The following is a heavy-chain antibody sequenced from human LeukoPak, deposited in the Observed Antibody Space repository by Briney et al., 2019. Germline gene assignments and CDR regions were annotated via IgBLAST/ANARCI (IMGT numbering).Heavy chain of an antibody. D-gene: IGHD1-26*01. Sequence: PGGSLRLSCAASGFTFSSYGMNWVRQAPGKGLEWVSAISGSGDSTYYADSVKGRFTISRDNAKNSLYLQMNSLRAEDMALYYCAKDIKGAITYYFDYWGQGTLVTVSS. CDR2: ISGSGDST. CDR1: GFTFSSYG. V-gene: IGHV3-23*01. CDR3: AKDIKGAITYYFDY. J-gene: IGHJ4*02.